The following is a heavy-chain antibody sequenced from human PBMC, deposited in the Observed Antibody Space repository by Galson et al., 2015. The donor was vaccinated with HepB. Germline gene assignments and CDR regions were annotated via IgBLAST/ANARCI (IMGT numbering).Heavy chain of an antibody. J-gene: IGHJ6*02. CDR1: GFSLSTSGMC. D-gene: IGHD3-10*01. V-gene: IGHV2-70*11. Sequence: PALVKPTQTLTLPCTFSGFSLSTSGMCVSWIRQPPGKALEWLARIDWDDDKYYSTSLKTRLTISKDTSKNQVVLTMTNMDPVDTATYYCARNVLLWFGERDPVPYGMDVWGQGTTVTVSS. CDR3: ARNVLLWFGERDPVPYGMDV. CDR2: IDWDDDK.